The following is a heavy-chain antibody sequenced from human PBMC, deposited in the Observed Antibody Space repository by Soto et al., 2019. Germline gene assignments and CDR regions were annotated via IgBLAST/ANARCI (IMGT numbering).Heavy chain of an antibody. D-gene: IGHD6-13*01. Sequence: QLRLQESGPGLVKPSETLSLTCSVSGASIRSTSYYWGWIRQPPGKGLGWIGSIYYSGSTHYSPSLKSRIVMSLDTSTNQFSLKLPSVTAADTAVYYCTGHEGGAAADRPLDYWGQGTLVTASS. V-gene: IGHV4-39*01. CDR1: GASIRSTSYY. J-gene: IGHJ4*02. CDR3: TGHEGGAAADRPLDY. CDR2: IYYSGST.